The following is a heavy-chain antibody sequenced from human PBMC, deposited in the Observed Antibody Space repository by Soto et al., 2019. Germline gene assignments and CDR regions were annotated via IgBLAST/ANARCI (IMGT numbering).Heavy chain of an antibody. CDR2: ISAYNGNT. J-gene: IGHJ6*03. Sequence: GASVKVSCKASGYTFTSYGISWVRQAPGQGLEWMGWISAYNGNTNYAQKLQGRVTMTTDTSTSTAYMELRSLRSDDPAVYYCARSVNEVLWFGEFSSYMDVWGKGTTVTGSS. CDR3: ARSVNEVLWFGEFSSYMDV. D-gene: IGHD3-10*01. V-gene: IGHV1-18*01. CDR1: GYTFTSYG.